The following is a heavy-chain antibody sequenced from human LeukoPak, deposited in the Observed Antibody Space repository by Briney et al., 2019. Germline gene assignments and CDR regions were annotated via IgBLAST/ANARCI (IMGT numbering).Heavy chain of an antibody. CDR3: TRAGKPPYFDY. J-gene: IGHJ4*02. V-gene: IGHV3-49*03. CDR2: IRGTPYGGTT. CDR1: GLTFSDYY. Sequence: GGSLRLSCAASGLTFSDYYMTWLRQAPGKGLEWVALIRGTPYGGTTEYAASVKGRFTISRDDSKSIAYLQMNSLKTEDTAVYYCTRAGKPPYFDYWGQGTLVIVSS.